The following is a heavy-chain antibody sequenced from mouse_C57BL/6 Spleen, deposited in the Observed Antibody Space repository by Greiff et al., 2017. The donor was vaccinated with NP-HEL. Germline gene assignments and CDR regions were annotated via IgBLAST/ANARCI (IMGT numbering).Heavy chain of an antibody. CDR2: ISDGGSYT. V-gene: IGHV5-4*03. Sequence: DVMLVESGGGLVKPGGSLKLSCAASGFTFCSYAMSWVRQTPEKRLEWVATISDGGSYTYYPDNVKGRFTISRDNAKNNLYLQMSHLKSEDTAMYYCARGYFDVWGTGTTVTVSS. CDR1: GFTFCSYA. J-gene: IGHJ1*03. CDR3: ARGYFDV.